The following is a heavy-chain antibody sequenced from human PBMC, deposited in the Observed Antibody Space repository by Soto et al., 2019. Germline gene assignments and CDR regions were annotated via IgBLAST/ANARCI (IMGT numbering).Heavy chain of an antibody. V-gene: IGHV1-24*01. CDR3: ATDLLLHGMDI. CDR1: GYSLSRLS. CDR2: FDREVGEA. Sequence: QVQLVQSGAEVKKPGASVKVSCKASGYSLSRLSVHWVRQAPGKGLEWMGVFDREVGEAIYAQKFQDRVTMTADTSTDTAYMDLNSLGSDDTAVYYCATDLLLHGMDIWGQGTTVTVSS. J-gene: IGHJ6*02.